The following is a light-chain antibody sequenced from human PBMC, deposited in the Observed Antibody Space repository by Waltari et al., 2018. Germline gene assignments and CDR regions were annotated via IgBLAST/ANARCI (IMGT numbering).Light chain of an antibody. CDR3: QQYYSTPKWT. V-gene: IGKV1-NL1*01. CDR2: AAS. CDR1: QGISNS. J-gene: IGKJ1*01. Sequence: EIQMTQSPSSLSASVGDRVTITCRASQGISNSLAWYQQKPGKAPKLLLYAASRLESGVPSRFSGSGSGTDYTLTISSLQPEDFATYYCQQYYSTPKWTFGQGTKVEIK.